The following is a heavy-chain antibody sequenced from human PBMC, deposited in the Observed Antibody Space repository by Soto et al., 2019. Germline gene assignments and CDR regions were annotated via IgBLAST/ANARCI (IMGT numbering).Heavy chain of an antibody. D-gene: IGHD2-2*01. CDR3: ALAQNSTPQLTRY. J-gene: IGHJ4*02. CDR1: GGSFHSSA. V-gene: IGHV1-69*01. CDR2: ITPISDSA. Sequence: QVQLVQSGAEVKTPGSSVKVSCKVSGGSFHSSAINWLRQAPGQGLEWMGGITPISDSANYAQNFQGRVTITADVYTTTAYMEVNSLTSEDPAVFYCALAQNSTPQLTRYWGQGPLVTVSS.